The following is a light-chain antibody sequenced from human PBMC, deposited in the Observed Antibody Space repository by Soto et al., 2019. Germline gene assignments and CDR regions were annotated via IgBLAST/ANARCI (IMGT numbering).Light chain of an antibody. CDR2: GAS. CDR1: QSVSSN. J-gene: IGKJ5*01. Sequence: ELVMTQSPATLSASPGERATLSCRASQSVSSNLAWYQQKPGQAPRLLIYGASTRATGIPARFSGSGSGTESTLTISSLQSEDFAVYYCQQYNNWPRITFGQGTRLEIK. CDR3: QQYNNWPRIT. V-gene: IGKV3-15*01.